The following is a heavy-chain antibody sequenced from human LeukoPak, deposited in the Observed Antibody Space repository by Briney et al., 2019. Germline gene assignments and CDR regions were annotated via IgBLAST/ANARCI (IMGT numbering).Heavy chain of an antibody. D-gene: IGHD6-19*01. CDR2: IAPHSGDT. J-gene: IGHJ4*02. CDR3: SRDIGSGWYWIGGNY. Sequence: ASVKVSCKASGYTFTDYYMHWVRQAPGQGLEWMGWIAPHSGDTNYAQKFQGRVTMTRDTSISTAHMELSRLKSDDTPVYYSSRDIGSGWYWIGGNYWGQGTLVTVSS. V-gene: IGHV1-2*02. CDR1: GYTFTDYY.